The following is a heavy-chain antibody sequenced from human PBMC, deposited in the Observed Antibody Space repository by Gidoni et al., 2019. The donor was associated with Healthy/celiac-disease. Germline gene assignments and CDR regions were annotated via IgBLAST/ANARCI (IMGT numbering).Heavy chain of an antibody. CDR2: IADDGSNK. CDR3: ARADDYGDYFDY. CDR1: GFPFRSYA. Sequence: QVQLGESGGGVVKPGRARRLSRAASGFPFRSYAMHWVRQAPGKGLEWVAVIADDGSNKSYADSVKGRFTISRDNSKNTLYLQMNSLRAEDTAVYYCARADDYGDYFDYWGQGTLVTVSS. V-gene: IGHV3-30-3*01. D-gene: IGHD4-17*01. J-gene: IGHJ4*02.